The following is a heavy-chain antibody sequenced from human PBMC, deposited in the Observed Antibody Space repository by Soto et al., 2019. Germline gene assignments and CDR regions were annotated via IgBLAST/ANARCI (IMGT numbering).Heavy chain of an antibody. V-gene: IGHV3-72*01. Sequence: EVQLGESGGGLVQPGGSLTLSCAVSGLTFDDHYMEWVRQAPGQGLEWVARSRNNAKSYSTDFAASVKGRFTISRDESKNTLNLQMNSLMTEDTAVYYCSILEGAWGQGTLVTVSS. CDR1: GLTFDDHY. D-gene: IGHD2-21*01. J-gene: IGHJ5*02. CDR2: SRNNAKSYST. CDR3: SILEGA.